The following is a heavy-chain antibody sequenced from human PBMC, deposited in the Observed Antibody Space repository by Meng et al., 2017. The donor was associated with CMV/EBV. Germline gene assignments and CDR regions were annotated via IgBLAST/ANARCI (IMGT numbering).Heavy chain of an antibody. D-gene: IGHD6-19*01. V-gene: IGHV4-34*01. J-gene: IGHJ6*02. CDR1: GGFFSGYY. CDR3: ARGYSSSSVRYSSGWYGSYYYYGMDV. Sequence: SETLSLTCAVYGGFFSGYYWSWIRPPPGKGLEWIGEINHSGSTNYNPSLKSRVTISVDTSKNQFSLKLSSVPAADTAVYYCARGYSSSSVRYSSGWYGSYYYYGMDVWGQGTTVTVSS. CDR2: INHSGST.